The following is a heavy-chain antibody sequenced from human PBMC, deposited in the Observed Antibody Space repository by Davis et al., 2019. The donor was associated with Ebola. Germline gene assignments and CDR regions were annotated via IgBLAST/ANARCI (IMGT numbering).Heavy chain of an antibody. Sequence: ASVKVSCKASGYTFTSYGISWVRQAPGQGLEWMGWISAYNGNTNYAQKLQGRVTMTTDTSTSTAYMELRSLRPDDTAVYYCARDQVGIAATGHTGIDNWGQGSLVTVSS. CDR2: ISAYNGNT. J-gene: IGHJ4*02. CDR1: GYTFTSYG. CDR3: ARDQVGIAATGHTGIDN. D-gene: IGHD6-13*01. V-gene: IGHV1-18*01.